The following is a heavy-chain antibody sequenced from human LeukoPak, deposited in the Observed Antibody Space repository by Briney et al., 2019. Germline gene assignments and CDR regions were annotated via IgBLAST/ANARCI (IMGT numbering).Heavy chain of an antibody. CDR1: GGTFSGYA. J-gene: IGHJ4*02. D-gene: IGHD2-15*01. Sequence: SVKVSCKASGGTFSGYALSWVRQAPGQGLEWMGRIIPILDIANYAQKFQGRVTITADESTGTAYMKLSSLRSEDTAIYYCARDNPPYCNGGSCYSYWGQGTLVTVSS. CDR3: ARDNPPYCNGGSCYSY. CDR2: IIPILDIA. V-gene: IGHV1-69*04.